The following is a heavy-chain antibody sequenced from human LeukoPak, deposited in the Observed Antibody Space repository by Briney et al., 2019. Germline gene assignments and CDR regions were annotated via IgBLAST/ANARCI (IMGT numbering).Heavy chain of an antibody. Sequence: SETLSLTCTVSGDSMSSYFWTWVRQFPGKGLEWVGYIYQTTTTYNPSLKGRVTISADMSQNQLSLKVTSVTAADTAVYYCARSSPPIVVVPMGSYFDYWGQGTLVTVS. J-gene: IGHJ4*02. D-gene: IGHD3-22*01. CDR3: ARSSPPIVVVPMGSYFDY. CDR1: GDSMSSYF. V-gene: IGHV4-59*01. CDR2: IYQTTT.